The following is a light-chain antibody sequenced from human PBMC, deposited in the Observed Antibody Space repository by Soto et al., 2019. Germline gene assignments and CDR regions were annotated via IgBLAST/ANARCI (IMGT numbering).Light chain of an antibody. J-gene: IGKJ1*01. CDR3: QNYNSFWT. CDR1: QTISNW. V-gene: IGKV1-5*01. CDR2: DAS. Sequence: DIQMTQSPSTLSASVGERVTISCRASQTISNWLAWYQQKPGKAPKLLIYDASSLESGVQSRFSGSGSGTEFTLTISSLQPEDFATYYCQNYNSFWTFGQGTKVDI.